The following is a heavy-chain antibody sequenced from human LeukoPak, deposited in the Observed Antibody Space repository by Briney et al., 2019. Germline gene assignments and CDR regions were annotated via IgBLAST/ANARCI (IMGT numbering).Heavy chain of an antibody. CDR1: GFTFSDYY. D-gene: IGHD6-25*01. J-gene: IGHJ6*03. CDR2: ISSSSSSYI. CDR3: AGKGVFRVGGFYYYYYYMDV. V-gene: IGHV3-11*06. Sequence: GGSLRLSCAASGFTFSDYYMSWIRQAPGKGLEWVSSISSSSSSYIYYADSVKGRFTISRDNAKNSLYLQMNSLRAEDTAVYYCAGKGVFRVGGFYYYYYYMDVWGKGTTVTVSS.